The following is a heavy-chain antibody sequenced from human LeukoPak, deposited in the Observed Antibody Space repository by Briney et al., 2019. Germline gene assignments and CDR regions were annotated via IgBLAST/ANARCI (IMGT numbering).Heavy chain of an antibody. CDR2: IYHSGKT. CDR1: GYSITSGYD. Sequence: SETLSLTCDVSGYSITSGYDWGWIRQPPGKGLECIGTIYHSGKTYYNPSLKSRVTVSLDTSKNQFSLKLSSVTAADTAVYYCAKSPGYSYMDVWGKGTTVTVSS. CDR3: AKSPGYSYMDV. J-gene: IGHJ6*03. V-gene: IGHV4-38-2*01.